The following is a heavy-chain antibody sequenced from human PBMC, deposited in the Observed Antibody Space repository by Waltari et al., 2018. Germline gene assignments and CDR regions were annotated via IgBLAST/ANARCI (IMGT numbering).Heavy chain of an antibody. CDR3: ARGDFGDYPNDY. CDR2: IRAYNGNT. D-gene: IGHD4-17*01. Sequence: QVQRVQSGAEVKKPGASVKVSCKASGYTLTSYGISWVRQAPGQGLEWMGWIRAYNGNTTYSQKLQGSFTMTTDTSTSTAYMDLRSLRSADTAVYYCARGDFGDYPNDYWGQGTLVTVSS. J-gene: IGHJ4*02. V-gene: IGHV1-18*01. CDR1: GYTLTSYG.